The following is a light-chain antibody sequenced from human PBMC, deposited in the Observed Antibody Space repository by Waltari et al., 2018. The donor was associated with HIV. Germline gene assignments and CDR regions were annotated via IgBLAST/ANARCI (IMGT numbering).Light chain of an antibody. CDR3: QQRRNWPKT. V-gene: IGKV3-11*01. Sequence: EIVLTQSPATLSLSPGERATLSCRASQSVSSYLAWYQQKPGQAPRLLIYDASNRATGIPARFSGSESETDFTLTISSLESEDFAVYYCQQRRNWPKTFGQGTKVEIK. CDR1: QSVSSY. CDR2: DAS. J-gene: IGKJ1*01.